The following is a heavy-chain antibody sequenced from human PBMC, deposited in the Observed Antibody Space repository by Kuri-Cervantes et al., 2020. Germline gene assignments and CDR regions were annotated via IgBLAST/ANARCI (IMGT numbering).Heavy chain of an antibody. CDR1: GFTFSGYP. Sequence: GESLKISCAASGFTFSGYPMHWVRQAPGKGLEWLAVISFDGSIKYYADSVRGRFTVSRDNSKNTLYLQMNSLRAEDTAVYYCAKEEFVVVVAAVDYWGQGTLVTVSS. CDR3: AKEEFVVVVAAVDY. J-gene: IGHJ4*02. CDR2: ISFDGSIK. D-gene: IGHD2-15*01. V-gene: IGHV3-30-3*01.